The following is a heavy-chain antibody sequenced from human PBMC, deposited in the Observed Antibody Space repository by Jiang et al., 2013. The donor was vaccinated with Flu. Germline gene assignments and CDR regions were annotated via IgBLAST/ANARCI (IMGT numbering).Heavy chain of an antibody. CDR3: ARALGPDSSGLEAWAFDI. V-gene: IGHV4-59*01. CDR1: GGSISSYY. CDR2: IYYSGST. D-gene: IGHD3-22*01. Sequence: GSGLVKPSETLSLTCTVSGGSISSYYWSWIRQPPGKGLEWIGYIYYSGSTNYNPSLKSRVTISVDTSKNQFSLKLSSVTAADTAVYYCARALGPDSSGLEAWAFDIWGPRDNGHRLF. J-gene: IGHJ3*02.